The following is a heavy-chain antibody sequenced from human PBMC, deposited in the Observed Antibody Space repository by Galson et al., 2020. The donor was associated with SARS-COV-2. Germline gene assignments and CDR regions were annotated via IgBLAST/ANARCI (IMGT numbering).Heavy chain of an antibody. D-gene: IGHD4-17*01. CDR1: GFTFNSFG. Sequence: GGSLRLSCAASGFTFNSFGMHWVRQAPGKGLEWVAFIRYDGSERYYADPVKGRFTISRDNSKNTLSLQMNSLRAEDTAVFYCAKTGSAGHYGGYFDSWGQGVPVTVSS. V-gene: IGHV3-30*02. J-gene: IGHJ4*02. CDR2: IRYDGSER. CDR3: AKTGSAGHYGGYFDS.